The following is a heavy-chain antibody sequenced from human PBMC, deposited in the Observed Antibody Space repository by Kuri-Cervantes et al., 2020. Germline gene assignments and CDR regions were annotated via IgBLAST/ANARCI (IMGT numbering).Heavy chain of an antibody. Sequence: GGSLRLSCKCSGYSFTSYWIGWVRQAPGQGLEWMGGIIPIFGTANYAQKFQGRVTITTDESTSTAYMELSSLRSEDTAVYYCARLNGDWFDPWGQGTLVTVSS. D-gene: IGHD4-17*01. CDR1: GYSFTSYW. V-gene: IGHV1-69*05. CDR3: ARLNGDWFDP. CDR2: IIPIFGTA. J-gene: IGHJ5*02.